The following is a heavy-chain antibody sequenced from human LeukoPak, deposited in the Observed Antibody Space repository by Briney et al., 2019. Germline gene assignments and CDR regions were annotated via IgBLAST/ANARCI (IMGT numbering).Heavy chain of an antibody. CDR3: ARVKDTAMGV. D-gene: IGHD5-18*01. J-gene: IGHJ4*02. CDR2: IYHSGNT. V-gene: IGHV4-38-2*01. Sequence: SETLSLTCAVSGYSISSAYYWGWIRQPPGKGLEWIGTIYHSGNTYYNPSLKSRVTISVDTSKNQFSLKVSSVTAADTAVYYCARVKDTAMGVWGQGTLVTVSS. CDR1: GYSISSAYY.